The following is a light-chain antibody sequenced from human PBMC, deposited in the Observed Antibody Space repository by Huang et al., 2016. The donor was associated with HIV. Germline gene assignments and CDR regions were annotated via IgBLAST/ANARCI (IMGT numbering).Light chain of an antibody. CDR2: AAS. Sequence: DIQMTQSPSSLSASVGDRVTITCRASQVIGTYLAWFQQRPGKAPKSLISAASSLQSWVPSKFSGSGSGTDFTLTISSLQPEDFATYFCQQYYSFPYTFGPGTKLDIK. CDR1: QVIGTY. CDR3: QQYYSFPYT. V-gene: IGKV1-16*02. J-gene: IGKJ2*01.